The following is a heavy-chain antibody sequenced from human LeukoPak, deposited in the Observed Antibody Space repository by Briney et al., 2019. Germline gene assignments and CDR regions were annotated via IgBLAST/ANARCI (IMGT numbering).Heavy chain of an antibody. CDR2: ISAYNGNT. V-gene: IGHV1-18*01. D-gene: IGHD2-15*01. J-gene: IGHJ4*02. CDR3: ARDDYIVVVADFDY. CDR1: GYTFTSYG. Sequence: GASVKVSCKASGYTFTSYGISWVRQAPGQGLEWMGWISAYNGNTNYAQKLQGRVTMTTDTSTSTAYMELRSLRSDDTAVYYCARDDYIVVVADFDYWGQGTLVTVSS.